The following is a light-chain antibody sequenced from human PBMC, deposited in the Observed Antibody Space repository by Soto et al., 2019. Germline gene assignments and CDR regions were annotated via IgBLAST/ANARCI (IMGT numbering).Light chain of an antibody. Sequence: QSVLTQPPSASGTPGQRVTISCSGSSSNIGSNYVYWYQQLPGTAPKLLIYSNNQRPSGVPDRFSGSKSGTSASLAISGVRSEDEADYYCAAWDDSLSGLYVFGTGTKVTVL. CDR1: SSNIGSNY. CDR2: SNN. V-gene: IGLV1-47*02. CDR3: AAWDDSLSGLYV. J-gene: IGLJ1*01.